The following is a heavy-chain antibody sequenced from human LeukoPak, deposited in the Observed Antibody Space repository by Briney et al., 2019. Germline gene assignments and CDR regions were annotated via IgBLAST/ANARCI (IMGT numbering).Heavy chain of an antibody. CDR1: GFTFSSYG. Sequence: GGSLRLSCAASGFTFSSYGMPWGRQAPGKGREGWGVISNDGRNTYSPASGNGRFTLSRHNSKNTLYLQRNSLRAAHTAVYYCAKVSGYCRSTSCYNTDIWGQATMVTASS. D-gene: IGHD2-2*02. V-gene: IGHV3-30*18. CDR3: AKVSGYCRSTSCYNTDI. J-gene: IGHJ3*02. CDR2: ISNDGRNT.